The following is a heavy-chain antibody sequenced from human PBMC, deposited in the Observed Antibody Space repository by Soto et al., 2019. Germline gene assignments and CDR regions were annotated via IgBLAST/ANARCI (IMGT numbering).Heavy chain of an antibody. CDR2: ITGSGIYT. CDR3: VKEGISNYNEYFDY. Sequence: VQLVESGGGLVKPGGSLRLSCAASGFIFATHTINWVRQAPGKGLEWVSSITGSGIYTRYAASVKGRFTISRDNAKASLYLQMNSLGAEDTAVYYCVKEGISNYNEYFDYWGQGTLVTVSS. J-gene: IGHJ4*02. D-gene: IGHD4-4*01. V-gene: IGHV3-21*02. CDR1: GFIFATHT.